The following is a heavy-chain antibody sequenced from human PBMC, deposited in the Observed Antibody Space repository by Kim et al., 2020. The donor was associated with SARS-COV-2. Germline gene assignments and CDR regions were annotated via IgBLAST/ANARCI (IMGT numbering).Heavy chain of an antibody. J-gene: IGHJ4*02. CDR3: SRGSAMGGVTMPCDS. CDR1: GYTFTAYY. Sequence: ASVKVSCKASGYTFTAYYLHWVRQAPGQGLEWMGWINPNSGTTKCAQNFQGRVTMTRDTSISTAYMELSSLMSDDTAVYYCSRGSAMGGVTMPCDSWGQGTLVTVSS. D-gene: IGHD3-16*01. V-gene: IGHV1-2*02. CDR2: INPNSGTT.